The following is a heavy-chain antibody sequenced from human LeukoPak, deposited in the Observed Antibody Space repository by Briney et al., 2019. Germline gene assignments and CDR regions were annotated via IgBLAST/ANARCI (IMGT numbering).Heavy chain of an antibody. J-gene: IGHJ4*02. Sequence: ASVKVSCTASGYTFTGSHMHWVRQAPGQGLEWMGWIAPNSGGTNYAQKFQGRVTMTRDTSVSTAYMEVSRLTSDDTAVYYCAREYSSSSGRLYDYWGQGTLVTVSS. CDR2: IAPNSGGT. CDR1: GYTFTGSH. D-gene: IGHD6-6*01. V-gene: IGHV1-2*02. CDR3: AREYSSSSGRLYDY.